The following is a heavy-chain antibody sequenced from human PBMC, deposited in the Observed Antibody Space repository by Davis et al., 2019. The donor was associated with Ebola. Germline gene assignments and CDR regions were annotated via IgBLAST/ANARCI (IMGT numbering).Heavy chain of an antibody. CDR2: INHSGST. V-gene: IGHV4-39*07. J-gene: IGHJ4*02. D-gene: IGHD3-9*01. Sequence: PGGSLRLSCTVSGGSISSSSYYWSWIRQPPGKGLEWIGEINHSGSTNYNPSLKSRVTISVDTSKNQFSLKLTSVTAADTAVYYCARRGPLRYFDSSLLGYFDYWGQGTLVTVSS. CDR1: GGSISSSSYY. CDR3: ARRGPLRYFDSSLLGYFDY.